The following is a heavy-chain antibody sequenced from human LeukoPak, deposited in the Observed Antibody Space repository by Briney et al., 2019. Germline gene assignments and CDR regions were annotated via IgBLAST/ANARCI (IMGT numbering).Heavy chain of an antibody. D-gene: IGHD3-22*01. CDR1: GYTFTSYY. J-gene: IGHJ4*02. V-gene: IGHV1-46*01. CDR3: ARLNYYDSSGYYYLDY. Sequence: ASVKVSCKASGYTFTSYYMHWVRQAPGQGLEWMGIINPSGGSTSYAQKFQGRVTMTRDTSTSTVYMELSSLRSEDTAVYYCARLNYYDSSGYYYLDYWGQGTLVTVSS. CDR2: INPSGGST.